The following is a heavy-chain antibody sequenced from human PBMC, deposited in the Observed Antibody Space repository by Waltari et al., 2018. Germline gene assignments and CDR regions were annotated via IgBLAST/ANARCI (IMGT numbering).Heavy chain of an antibody. CDR3: AGVPYYYDSSGGNWFDP. D-gene: IGHD3-22*01. Sequence: QVQLVQSGAEVKKPGSSVKVSCKASGGTFSSYAISWVRQAPGQGLEWMGRIIPIFGTANYAQKFQGRVTITADKSTSTAYMELSSLRSEDTAVYYCAGVPYYYDSSGGNWFDPWGQGTLVTVSS. CDR1: GGTFSSYA. J-gene: IGHJ5*02. CDR2: IIPIFGTA. V-gene: IGHV1-69*08.